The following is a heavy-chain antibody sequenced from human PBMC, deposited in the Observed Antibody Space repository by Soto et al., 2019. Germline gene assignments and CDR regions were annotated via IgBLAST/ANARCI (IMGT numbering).Heavy chain of an antibody. CDR2: VNTDGSIT. J-gene: IGHJ5*02. CDR1: GFTFSRYW. Sequence: AGGSLRLSCAASGFTFSRYWMNWVRQDPGKGLVWVSRVNTDGSITSYADSVKGRFTISRDNAKNTLYLQMNSLRAEDTSVYYCARFGEPSTWGQGTLVTVSS. V-gene: IGHV3-74*01. D-gene: IGHD3-10*01. CDR3: ARFGEPST.